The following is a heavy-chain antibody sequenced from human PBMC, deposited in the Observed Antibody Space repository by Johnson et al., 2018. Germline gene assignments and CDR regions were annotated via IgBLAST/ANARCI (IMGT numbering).Heavy chain of an antibody. CDR2: IWFDGGNK. Sequence: QVQLVESGGGVVQPGRSLRLSCVASGFTFSSNGMHWVRQAPGKGLEWVSFIWFDGGNKYYVDSVKGRFTTSRDNAKNTMYLEMNSLRSDDPAVYYCVRDSGYSFGSYARDVWGQGTTVTVSS. J-gene: IGHJ6*02. CDR1: GFTFSSNG. CDR3: VRDSGYSFGSYARDV. V-gene: IGHV3-33*01. D-gene: IGHD5-18*01.